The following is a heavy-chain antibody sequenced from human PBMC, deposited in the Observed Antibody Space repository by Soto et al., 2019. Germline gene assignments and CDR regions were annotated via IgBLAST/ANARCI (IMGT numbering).Heavy chain of an antibody. J-gene: IGHJ6*02. CDR1: GFTFTNYA. Sequence: PGGSLRLSCAASGFTFTNYAMSWVRQAPGKGLECLSTISGGGGTTYYADSVKGRFTISRDNSKNTLYLQMNSLRAEDTAVYYCAKDRGYTYGRQYFYGMGVWGQGTKVTVSS. CDR2: ISGGGGTT. V-gene: IGHV3-23*01. CDR3: AKDRGYTYGRQYFYGMGV. D-gene: IGHD5-18*01.